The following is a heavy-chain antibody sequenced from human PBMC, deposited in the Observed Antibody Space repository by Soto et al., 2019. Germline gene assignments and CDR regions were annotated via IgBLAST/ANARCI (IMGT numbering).Heavy chain of an antibody. CDR2: IYYSGST. Sequence: SETLSLTCTVSGGSISSSIYYWGWIRQPPGKGLEWIGSIYYSGSTYYNPSLKSRVTISVDTSKNQFSLKLSSVTAADTAVYYCARESSSKTGFDYWGQGTLVTVSS. CDR1: GGSISSSIYY. V-gene: IGHV4-39*02. CDR3: ARESSSKTGFDY. J-gene: IGHJ4*02. D-gene: IGHD6-13*01.